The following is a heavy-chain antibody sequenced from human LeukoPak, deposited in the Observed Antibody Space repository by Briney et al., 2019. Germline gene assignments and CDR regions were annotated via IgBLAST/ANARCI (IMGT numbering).Heavy chain of an antibody. CDR1: GYTFTDYY. V-gene: IGHV1-2*02. CDR3: AGEYCSGGSCRQGFDY. Sequence: ASVKLSCKASGYTFTDYYMHWVRQAPGQGLEWMGWINPNSGDTNHAQNFQGRVTSTRDTSISTACTELSSLRSDDSAVYYCAGEYCSGGSCRQGFDYWGQGTLVTVSS. CDR2: INPNSGDT. J-gene: IGHJ4*02. D-gene: IGHD2-15*01.